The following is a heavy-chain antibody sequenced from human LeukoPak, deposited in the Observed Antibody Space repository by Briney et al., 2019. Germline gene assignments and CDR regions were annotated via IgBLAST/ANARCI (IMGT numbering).Heavy chain of an antibody. V-gene: IGHV1-69*05. J-gene: IGHJ4*02. D-gene: IGHD3-22*01. CDR2: IIPMFGTA. CDR1: GGTFSSYA. CDR3: ARGVTYYPTHFDY. Sequence: SVKVSCKASGGTFSSYAISWVRQAPGQGLEWMGEIIPMFGTANYAQKFQGRVTINTDELMSTAYMELSSLRSEDTAVYYCARGVTYYPTHFDYWGQGTLVTVSS.